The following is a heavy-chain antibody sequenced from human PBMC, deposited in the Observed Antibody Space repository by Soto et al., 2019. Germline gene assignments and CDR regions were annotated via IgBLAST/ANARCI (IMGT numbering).Heavy chain of an antibody. CDR1: GYSFTSYW. J-gene: IGHJ5*02. V-gene: IGHV5-51*01. D-gene: IGHD6-19*01. CDR2: IYPGDSDT. Sequence: EVQLVQSGAEVKKPGESLKISCKGSGYSFTSYWIGWVRQMPGKGMEWMGIIYPGDSDTRYSPSFKGQVTISAEKSISTAYLQWSSLKASDTAMYYCARLFLRGGIAVAGTSGMGFDPWGQGTLVTVSS. CDR3: ARLFLRGGIAVAGTSGMGFDP.